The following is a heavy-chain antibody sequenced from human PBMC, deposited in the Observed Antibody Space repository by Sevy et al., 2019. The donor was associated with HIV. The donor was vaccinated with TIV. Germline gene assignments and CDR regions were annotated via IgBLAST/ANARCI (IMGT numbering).Heavy chain of an antibody. J-gene: IGHJ6*02. CDR2: IRSDGTNQ. CDR1: RFTFSIYG. V-gene: IGHV3-30*02. CDR3: AKDGGSMATISNFYYYGIDV. D-gene: IGHD5-12*01. Sequence: GGSLRLSCAASRFTFSIYGMHRVRQAPGKGLEWVSFIRSDGTNQYYADSVKGRFTISRDTSKNTVFLQMSSLRAEDTAVYYCAKDGGSMATISNFYYYGIDVWGQGITVTVSS.